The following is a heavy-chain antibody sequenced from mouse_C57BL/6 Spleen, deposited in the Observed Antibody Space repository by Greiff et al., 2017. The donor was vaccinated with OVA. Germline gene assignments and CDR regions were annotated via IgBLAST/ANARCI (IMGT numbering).Heavy chain of an antibody. CDR1: GYAFSSSW. CDR2: IYPGDGDT. Sequence: VQLVESGPELVKPGASVKISCKASGYAFSSSWMNWVKQRPGKGLEWIGRIYPGDGDTNYNGKFKGKATLTADKSSSTAYMQLSSLTSEDSAVYFCAREGDYGPPFAYWGQGTLVTVSA. D-gene: IGHD2-4*01. J-gene: IGHJ3*01. V-gene: IGHV1-82*01. CDR3: AREGDYGPPFAY.